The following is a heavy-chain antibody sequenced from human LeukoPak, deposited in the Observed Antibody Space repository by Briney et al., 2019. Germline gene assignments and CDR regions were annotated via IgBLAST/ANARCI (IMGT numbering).Heavy chain of an antibody. J-gene: IGHJ4*02. CDR3: AKHYCSDTSCSVYSFDS. CDR2: ICGSCGVT. V-gene: IGHV3-23*01. D-gene: IGHD2-2*01. Sequence: GGSLRLSCAASGFTFGNHAMNWVRQAPGKGLEWVSSICGSCGVTYYVDSVKGRFTISRDNSKNTLYLQMNSLRAEDTAVYYCAKHYCSDTSCSVYSFDSWGQGTLVTVSS. CDR1: GFTFGNHA.